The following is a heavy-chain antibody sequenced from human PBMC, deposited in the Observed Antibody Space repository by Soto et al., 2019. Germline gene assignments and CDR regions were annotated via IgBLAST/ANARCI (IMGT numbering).Heavy chain of an antibody. CDR1: GYNFTSYG. CDR2: ISAHNGNT. V-gene: IGHV1-18*01. Sequence: QVNLVQSGAEVKKHGASVKVYCKGSGYNFTSYGITWVRQAPGQGLEWMGRISAHNGNTDYAQRLQGSVTVTRDTSTSTAYMELSSLRSGDTAVYYCARGRYGDYWGQGALVTVSS. D-gene: IGHD1-1*01. J-gene: IGHJ4*02. CDR3: ARGRYGDY.